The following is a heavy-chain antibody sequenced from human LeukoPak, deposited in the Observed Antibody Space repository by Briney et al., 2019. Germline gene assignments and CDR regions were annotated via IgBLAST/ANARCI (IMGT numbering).Heavy chain of an antibody. CDR3: ARQGPRIAARPLGDFDY. V-gene: IGHV4-34*01. Sequence: PSETLSLTCAVYGGSFSGYYWSWIRQPPGKGLEWIGEINHSGSTNYNPSLKSRVTISVDTSKNQFSLKLSSVTAADTAVYYCARQGPRIAARPLGDFDYWGQGTLVTVSS. D-gene: IGHD6-6*01. J-gene: IGHJ4*02. CDR2: INHSGST. CDR1: GGSFSGYY.